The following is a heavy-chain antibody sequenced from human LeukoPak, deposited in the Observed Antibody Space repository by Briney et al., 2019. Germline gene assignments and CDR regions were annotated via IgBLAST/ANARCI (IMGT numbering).Heavy chain of an antibody. D-gene: IGHD2-21*01. CDR2: ISGSGGST. J-gene: IGHJ4*02. CDR3: ARAPVTSCRGAYCYPFDY. Sequence: GGSLRLSCAASGFTFSSYAMSWVRQAPGKGLEWVSAISGSGGSTYYADSVRGRFTISRDNSKNTLYLQMNSLRVEDAAVYYCARAPVTSCRGAYCYPFDYWGQGTLVTVSS. V-gene: IGHV3-23*01. CDR1: GFTFSSYA.